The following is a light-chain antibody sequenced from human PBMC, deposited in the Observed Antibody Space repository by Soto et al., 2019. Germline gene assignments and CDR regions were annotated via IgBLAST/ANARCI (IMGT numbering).Light chain of an antibody. CDR2: AAS. V-gene: IGKV1-27*01. CDR1: QGIGIY. CDR3: QKYGNAPWT. Sequence: DIQMTQSPSSLSASVGDRVTITCRASQGIGIYLAWYQHKPGKVPKPLIYAASTLQSGVPSRFSGSGSGTDFTLTIGSLQPEDVATYYCQKYGNAPWTFGQGTKVEIK. J-gene: IGKJ1*01.